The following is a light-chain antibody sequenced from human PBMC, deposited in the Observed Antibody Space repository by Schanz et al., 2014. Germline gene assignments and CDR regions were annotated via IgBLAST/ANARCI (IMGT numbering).Light chain of an antibody. Sequence: EIVLTQSPGTLSLSPGERAALSCRASHSVSSNLAWYQQKPGQAPRLLIYGASTRATGIPARFSGSGSGTEFTLTISSLQSEDFAVYYCQQYNNWPPYTFGQGTRLEIK. CDR1: HSVSSN. V-gene: IGKV3-15*01. CDR3: QQYNNWPPYT. J-gene: IGKJ2*01. CDR2: GAS.